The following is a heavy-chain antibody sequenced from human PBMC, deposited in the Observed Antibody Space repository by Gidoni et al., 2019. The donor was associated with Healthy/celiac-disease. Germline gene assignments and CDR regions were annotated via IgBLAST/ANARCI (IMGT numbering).Heavy chain of an antibody. D-gene: IGHD6-13*01. CDR2: IYYSGRT. CDR1: GGSISRTSHY. V-gene: IGHV4-39*01. CDR3: ARHRAAAGQRRGSWFDP. J-gene: IGHJ5*02. Sequence: QLQLQESGPGLVKPSATLSLTCAVSGGSISRTSHYWGWIRQPPGKGLEWIGSIYYSGRTYYNPSLKSRVTIYVDTSKNQFSLKLSFVTAADTAVYYCARHRAAAGQRRGSWFDPWGQGTLVTVSS.